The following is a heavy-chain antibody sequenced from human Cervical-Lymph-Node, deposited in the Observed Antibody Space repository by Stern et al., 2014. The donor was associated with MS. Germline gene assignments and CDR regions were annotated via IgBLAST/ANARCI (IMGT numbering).Heavy chain of an antibody. CDR3: AKDAGSNYHHWFDP. J-gene: IGHJ5*02. V-gene: IGHV3-30*18. D-gene: IGHD4-11*01. CDR2: ISYDGSNK. Sequence: VQLVQSGGGVVQPGRSLRLSCAASGFTFSSYGMHWVRQAPGKGLEWVAVISYDGSNKYYADSVKGRFTISRDNSKNTLYLQMNSLRAEDTAVYYCAKDAGSNYHHWFDPWGQGTLVTVSS. CDR1: GFTFSSYG.